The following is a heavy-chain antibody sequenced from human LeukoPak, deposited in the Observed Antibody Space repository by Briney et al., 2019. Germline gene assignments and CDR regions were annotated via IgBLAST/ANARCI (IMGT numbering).Heavy chain of an antibody. CDR2: IYSGGTT. V-gene: IGHV3-53*01. D-gene: IGHD6-19*01. J-gene: IGHJ4*02. CDR1: GFIVSSNY. CDR3: ASLPPRSSDDY. Sequence: GGSLRLSCAASGFIVSSNYMSWVRQAPGKGLEWVSVIYSGGTTYYADSVKGRFTISRDNSKNTLYLQMNSLSAEDTAVYYCASLPPRSSDDYWGQGTLVTVSA.